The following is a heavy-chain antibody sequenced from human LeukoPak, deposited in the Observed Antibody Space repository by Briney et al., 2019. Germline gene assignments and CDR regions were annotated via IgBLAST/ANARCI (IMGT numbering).Heavy chain of an antibody. CDR1: GGTFSSYT. CDR3: ARGLDSGYYILDY. D-gene: IGHD3-22*01. Sequence: SVKVSCKASGGTFSSYTISWVRQAPGQGLEWMGRIIPILGIANYAQKFQGRVTITADKSTSTAYMELSSLRSEDTAVYYCARGLDSGYYILDYWGQGTLVTVSS. V-gene: IGHV1-69*02. CDR2: IIPILGIA. J-gene: IGHJ4*02.